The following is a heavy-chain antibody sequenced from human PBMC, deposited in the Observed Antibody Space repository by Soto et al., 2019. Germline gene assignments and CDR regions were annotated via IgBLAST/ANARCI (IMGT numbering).Heavy chain of an antibody. CDR1: GYTFTSYG. J-gene: IGHJ4*02. V-gene: IGHV1-18*01. D-gene: IGHD2-2*02. Sequence: EASVKVSCKASGYTFTSYGISWLRQAPGQGLEWMGWISAYNGNTNYAQKLQGRVTMTTDTSTSTAYMELRSLRSDDTAVYYCARDEGYCSSTSCYKGDYWGQGTLVTVSS. CDR2: ISAYNGNT. CDR3: ARDEGYCSSTSCYKGDY.